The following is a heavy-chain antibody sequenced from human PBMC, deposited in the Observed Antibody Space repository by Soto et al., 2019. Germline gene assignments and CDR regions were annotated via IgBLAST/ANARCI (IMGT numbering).Heavy chain of an antibody. CDR1: GFTFSTYA. J-gene: IGHJ6*02. CDR3: VKGYWKGDV. Sequence: EVQLLESGGGLVQPGGSLRLSCAASGFTFSTYARNWVRQAPGNGLEWGSAISGSGGSIHYADSVQGRFTISRDNSRNTLYLQMNSLRDEDTAVYHCVKGYWKGDVWGQGTTVTVSS. D-gene: IGHD1-1*01. CDR2: ISGSGGSI. V-gene: IGHV3-23*01.